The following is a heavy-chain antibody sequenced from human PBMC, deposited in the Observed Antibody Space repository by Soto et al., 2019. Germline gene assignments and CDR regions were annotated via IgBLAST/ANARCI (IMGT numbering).Heavy chain of an antibody. CDR1: GFTFSSYS. J-gene: IGHJ6*02. D-gene: IGHD1-26*01. V-gene: IGHV3-21*01. CDR3: TRDGRRGYDMDV. Sequence: GGSLRLSCAASGFTFSSYSMNWVRQAPGKGLEWVSPISRSSSYIYYADSVKGRFTISRDNAKNSLYLQMNSLRAEDTGVYYCTRDGRRGYDMDVWGQGTTVTVSS. CDR2: ISRSSSYI.